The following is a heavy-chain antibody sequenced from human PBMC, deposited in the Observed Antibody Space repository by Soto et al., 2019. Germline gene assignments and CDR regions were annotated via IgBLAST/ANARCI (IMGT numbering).Heavy chain of an antibody. V-gene: IGHV4-61*01. D-gene: IGHD1-26*01. CDR2: IYYSGCT. CDR1: SGSISSSSYY. Sequence: SETLSLTCTVSSGSISSSSYYWSWIRQPPGKGLEWIGYIYYSGCTNYNPSLKSRVTISVDTSKNQFSLKLSSVTAADTAVYYCARMEQPDRQIDYWGQGTLVTVSS. J-gene: IGHJ4*02. CDR3: ARMEQPDRQIDY.